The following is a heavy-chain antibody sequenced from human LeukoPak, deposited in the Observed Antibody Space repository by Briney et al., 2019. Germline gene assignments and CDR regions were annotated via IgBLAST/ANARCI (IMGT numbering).Heavy chain of an antibody. Sequence: ASVKVSCKASEYTFTGYYMHWVRQAPGQGLEWMGWINPNSGGTNYAQKFQGWVTMTRDTSISTAYMELSRLRSDDTAVYYCARGHDSSGYTFDYWGQGTLVTVSS. CDR3: ARGHDSSGYTFDY. D-gene: IGHD3-22*01. CDR2: INPNSGGT. V-gene: IGHV1-2*04. CDR1: EYTFTGYY. J-gene: IGHJ4*02.